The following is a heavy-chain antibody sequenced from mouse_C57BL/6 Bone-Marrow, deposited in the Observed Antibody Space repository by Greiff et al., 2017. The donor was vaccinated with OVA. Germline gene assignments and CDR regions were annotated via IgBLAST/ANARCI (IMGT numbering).Heavy chain of an antibody. CDR2: INPGSGGT. D-gene: IGHD1-1*02. CDR1: GYAFTNYL. Sequence: VKLQESGAELVRPGTSVKVSCKASGYAFTNYLIEWVKQRPGQGLEWIGVINPGSGGTNYNEKFKGKATLTAVKSSSTAYMQLSSLTSEDSAVYFCARKNGGYYWYFDVWGTGTTVTVSS. J-gene: IGHJ1*03. CDR3: ARKNGGYYWYFDV. V-gene: IGHV1-54*01.